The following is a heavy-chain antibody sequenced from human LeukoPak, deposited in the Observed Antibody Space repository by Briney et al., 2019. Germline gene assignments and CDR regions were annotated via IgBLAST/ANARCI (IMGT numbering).Heavy chain of an antibody. V-gene: IGHV1-2*02. CDR2: IYPNSGGT. CDR1: GYTFTGYY. CDR3: ARVIAARRLYYYYYYMDV. Sequence: ASVKVSCKASGYTFTGYYMHWVRQAPGQGLEWMGWIYPNSGGTNYAQKFQGRVTMTRDTSISTAYMELSRLRSDDTAVYYCARVIAARRLYYYYYYMDVWGKGTTVTVSS. D-gene: IGHD6-6*01. J-gene: IGHJ6*03.